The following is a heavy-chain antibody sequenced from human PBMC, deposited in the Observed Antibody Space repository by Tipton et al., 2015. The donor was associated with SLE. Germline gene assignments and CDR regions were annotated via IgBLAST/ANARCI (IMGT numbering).Heavy chain of an antibody. CDR3: ASFGAANYYYYYMDV. CDR1: GGSISSHY. J-gene: IGHJ6*03. D-gene: IGHD3-16*01. Sequence: TLSLTCTVSGGSISSHYWSWIRQPPGKGLEWIGYIDDSGNTDYTPSLKSRVTISVDTSKNQFSLKLSSVTAADTAVYYCASFGAANYYYYYMDVWGKGTTVTVSS. CDR2: IDDSGNT. V-gene: IGHV4-59*11.